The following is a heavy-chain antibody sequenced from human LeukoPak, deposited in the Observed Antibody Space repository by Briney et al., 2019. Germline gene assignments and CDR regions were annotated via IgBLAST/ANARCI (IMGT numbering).Heavy chain of an antibody. CDR2: IYYSGST. CDR3: ARGPLGGESFDI. Sequence: SETLSLTCTVSGGSISSYYWSWIRQPPGKGLEWIGYIYYSGSTNYNPSLKGRVTISVDTSKNQFSLNLTSVTAADTAVYYCARGPLGGESFDIWGQGTMVTVSS. CDR1: GGSISSYY. D-gene: IGHD3-16*01. J-gene: IGHJ3*02. V-gene: IGHV4-59*12.